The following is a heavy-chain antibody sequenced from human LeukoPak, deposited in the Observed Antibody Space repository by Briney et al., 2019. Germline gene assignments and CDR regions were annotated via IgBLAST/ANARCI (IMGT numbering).Heavy chain of an antibody. CDR2: ISGSGGST. J-gene: IGHJ4*02. Sequence: GGSLRLSCAASGFTFSSYAMSWVRQAPGKGLEWVSAISGSGGSTYYADSVKGRFTISRDNSKNTLYLQMNSLRAEDTAVYYCAKMEYYDILTGYPAIDYWGQGTLVTVSS. D-gene: IGHD3-9*01. CDR1: GFTFSSYA. V-gene: IGHV3-23*01. CDR3: AKMEYYDILTGYPAIDY.